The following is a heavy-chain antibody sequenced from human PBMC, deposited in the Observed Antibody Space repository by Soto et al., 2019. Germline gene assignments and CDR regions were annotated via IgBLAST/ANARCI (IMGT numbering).Heavy chain of an antibody. Sequence: EVQLLESGGGLVQPGGSLRLSCAASEFTFSSYAMSWVRQAPGKGLEWVSAISASGGGTDYADSVKGRFTISRDTSKSTLYLQMNSLRADDTAVYYCAKSLKTYTSSPVDYWGQGTLVTVSS. CDR1: EFTFSSYA. J-gene: IGHJ4*02. D-gene: IGHD6-6*01. CDR3: AKSLKTYTSSPVDY. CDR2: ISASGGGT. V-gene: IGHV3-23*01.